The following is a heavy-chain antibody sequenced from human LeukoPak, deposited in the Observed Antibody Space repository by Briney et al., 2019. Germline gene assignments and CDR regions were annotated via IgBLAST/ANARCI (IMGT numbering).Heavy chain of an antibody. V-gene: IGHV3-23*01. J-gene: IGHJ4*02. D-gene: IGHD6-13*01. Sequence: GESLKISCAASGFTFSRYAMSWVRQAPGKGLEWVSAISGSGGSTYYADSVKGRFTISRDNSKNTLYLQMNSLRAEDTAVYYCAKVQESYISSWYRVPPYYFDYWGQGTLVTVSS. CDR3: AKVQESYISSWYRVPPYYFDY. CDR1: GFTFSRYA. CDR2: ISGSGGST.